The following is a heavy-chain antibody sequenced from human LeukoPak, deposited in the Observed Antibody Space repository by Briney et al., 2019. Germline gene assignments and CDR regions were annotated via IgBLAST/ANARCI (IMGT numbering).Heavy chain of an antibody. Sequence: ASVKVSCKASGGTFSSYAISWVRQAPGQGLEWMGGIIPIFGTANYAQKFQGRVTITTDESTSTAYMELSSLRSEDTAVYYCARGGAYSGYDYYYYYYMDVWGEGTTVTVSS. CDR1: GGTFSSYA. J-gene: IGHJ6*03. V-gene: IGHV1-69*05. CDR2: IIPIFGTA. CDR3: ARGGAYSGYDYYYYYYMDV. D-gene: IGHD5-12*01.